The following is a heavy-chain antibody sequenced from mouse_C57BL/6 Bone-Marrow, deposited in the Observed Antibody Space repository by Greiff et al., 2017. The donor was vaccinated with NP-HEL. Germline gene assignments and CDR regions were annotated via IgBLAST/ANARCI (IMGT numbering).Heavy chain of an antibody. CDR1: GFNIKDDY. V-gene: IGHV14-4*01. CDR2: LDPENGDT. J-gene: IGHJ2*01. Sequence: EVQLQQSGAELVRPGASVKLSCTASGFNIKDDYMHWVKQRPEQGLEWIGWLDPENGDTEYASKFQGKATITADTSSNTAYLQLSSLTSEDTAVYYCTTDWDVGFDYWGQGTTLTVSS. D-gene: IGHD4-1*01. CDR3: TTDWDVGFDY.